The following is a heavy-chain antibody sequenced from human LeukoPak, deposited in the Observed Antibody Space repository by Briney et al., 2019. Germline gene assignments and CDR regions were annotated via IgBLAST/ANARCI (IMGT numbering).Heavy chain of an antibody. CDR3: ARVPPMIVVRWGAIDY. CDR2: INHSGST. Sequence: SETLSLTCAVYGGSFSGYYWSWIRQPPGKGLEWIGEINHSGSTNYNPSLKSRVTISVDTSKNQFSLKLSSVTAADTAVYYCARVPPMIVVRWGAIDYWGQGPLVTVSS. CDR1: GGSFSGYY. V-gene: IGHV4-34*01. J-gene: IGHJ4*02. D-gene: IGHD3-22*01.